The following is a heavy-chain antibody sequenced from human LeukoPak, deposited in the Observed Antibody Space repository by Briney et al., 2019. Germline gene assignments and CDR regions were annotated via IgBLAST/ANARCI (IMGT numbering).Heavy chain of an antibody. V-gene: IGHV4-39*07. CDR3: ARSSYGSGSNDAFDI. Sequence: SETLSLTCTVSGGSISSSSYYWGWIRQPPGKGLEWIGSIYYSGSTYYNPSLKSRVTISVDTSKNQFSLKLSSVTAADTAVYYCARSSYGSGSNDAFDIWGQGTMVTVSS. D-gene: IGHD3-10*01. J-gene: IGHJ3*02. CDR1: GGSISSSSYY. CDR2: IYYSGST.